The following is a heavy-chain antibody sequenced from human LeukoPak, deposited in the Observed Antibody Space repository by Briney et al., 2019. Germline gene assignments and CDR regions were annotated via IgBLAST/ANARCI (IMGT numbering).Heavy chain of an antibody. CDR1: GFTFSSYA. V-gene: IGHV3-23*01. Sequence: GGSLRLSCAASGFTFSSYAMSWVRQAPGKGLEWVSAISGGGGSTYYADSVKGRFTISRDNSKNTLYLQMNSLRAEDTAVYYCAKVSAPIAAAGTFDPWGQGTLVTVSS. CDR2: ISGGGGST. D-gene: IGHD6-13*01. J-gene: IGHJ5*02. CDR3: AKVSAPIAAAGTFDP.